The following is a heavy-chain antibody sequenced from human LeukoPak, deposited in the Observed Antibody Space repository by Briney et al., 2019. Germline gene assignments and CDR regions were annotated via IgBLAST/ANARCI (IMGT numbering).Heavy chain of an antibody. Sequence: PSETLSLTCTVSGDSISSYYWSWIRQPPGKGLEWIGYIYYSGSTNYNPSLKSRVTISVDTSKNQFSLKLSSVTAADTAVYYCVGTAGSTPFDYWGQGTLVTVSS. CDR3: VGTAGSTPFDY. CDR1: GDSISSYY. J-gene: IGHJ4*02. V-gene: IGHV4-59*01. D-gene: IGHD2-2*01. CDR2: IYYSGST.